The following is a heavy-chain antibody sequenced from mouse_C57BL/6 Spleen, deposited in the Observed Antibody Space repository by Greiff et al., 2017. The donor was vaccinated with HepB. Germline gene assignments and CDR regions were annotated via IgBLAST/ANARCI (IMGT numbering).Heavy chain of an antibody. J-gene: IGHJ2*01. D-gene: IGHD1-3*01. Sequence: EVQLQESGPGLVKPSQSLSLTCSVTGYSITSGYYWNWIRQFPGNKLEWIGYISYDGSNNYNPSLKNRISITRDTSKNQFCLKLNSVTTEDTATYDCARSGRLGRFDYWGQGTTLTVSS. CDR3: ARSGRLGRFDY. V-gene: IGHV3-6*01. CDR2: ISYDGSN. CDR1: GYSITSGYY.